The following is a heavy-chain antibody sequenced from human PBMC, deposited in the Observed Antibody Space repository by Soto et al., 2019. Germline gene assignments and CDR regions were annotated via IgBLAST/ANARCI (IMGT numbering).Heavy chain of an antibody. V-gene: IGHV3-21*04. D-gene: IGHD3-10*01. CDR3: ERGINRSGAY. J-gene: IGHJ4*02. CDR2: ISRSGANI. CDR1: RFNFGDYS. Sequence: GASLRLSCAGSRFNFGDYSMVWVRQAPGKGLAWVSSISRSGANIHYAESVKGRFTISTDNARNSLELQMNSRRAEDTARYFCERGINRSGAYWRQGTQVTVPS.